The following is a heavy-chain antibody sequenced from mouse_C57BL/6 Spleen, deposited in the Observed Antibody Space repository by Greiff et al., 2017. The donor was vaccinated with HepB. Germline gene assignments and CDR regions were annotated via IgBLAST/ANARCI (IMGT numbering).Heavy chain of an antibody. V-gene: IGHV2-3*01. D-gene: IGHD1-1*01. Sequence: QVQLKQSGPGLVAPSQSLSITCTVSGFSLTSYGVSWVRQPPGKGLEWLGVIWGDGSTTYHSALISRLSISKDNSKSQVFFRRNSLQTDDTATYYCAKAGGIYYYGSSYVNYAMDYWGQGTSVTVSS. CDR3: AKAGGIYYYGSSYVNYAMDY. J-gene: IGHJ4*01. CDR2: IWGDGST. CDR1: GFSLTSYG.